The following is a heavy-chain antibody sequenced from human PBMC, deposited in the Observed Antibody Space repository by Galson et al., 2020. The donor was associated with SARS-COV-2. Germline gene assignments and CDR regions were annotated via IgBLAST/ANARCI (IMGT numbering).Heavy chain of an antibody. Sequence: TGGSLRLSCAASGLTFSTYTMNWVRRAPGKGLEWVSSITGVTNYVYYADSVERRFTISRDNVQNSLYLQMNSLRAEDTAVYYCARVSGAWYYYDSSGYADYWGQGTLVTVSS. J-gene: IGHJ4*02. CDR3: ARVSGAWYYYDSSGYADY. CDR2: ITGVTNYV. V-gene: IGHV3-21*01. D-gene: IGHD3-22*01. CDR1: GLTFSTYT.